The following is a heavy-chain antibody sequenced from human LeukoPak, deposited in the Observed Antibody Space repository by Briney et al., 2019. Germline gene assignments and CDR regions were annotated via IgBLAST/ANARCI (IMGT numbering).Heavy chain of an antibody. CDR1: GYTFTIYY. V-gene: IGHV1-46*01. J-gene: IGHJ6*04. CDR2: INPSVGST. Sequence: GASVKVSFTASGYTFTIYYMHWVRQAPGQGREWMGIINPSVGSTSYAQKFQGRVTMTRDTSTSTVYMELSSVRSEDTGVYYCAIAAGYGGYYYGMDVGGKGTTVSVSS. CDR3: AIAAGYGGYYYGMDV. D-gene: IGHD4-23*01.